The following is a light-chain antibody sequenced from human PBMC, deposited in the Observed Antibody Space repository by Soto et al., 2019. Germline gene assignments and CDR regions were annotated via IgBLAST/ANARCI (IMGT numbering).Light chain of an antibody. V-gene: IGLV2-14*03. Sequence: QSVLTQPASVSGSPGQSISISRTGTSSDVGGYSHVSWYQQHPGKAPKVMIYDVSNRPSGVSNRFSGSKSGNTAFLTISGLQAEDEADFYCSAFTSRNTYVFGTGTKVTVL. CDR3: SAFTSRNTYV. J-gene: IGLJ1*01. CDR1: SSDVGGYSH. CDR2: DVS.